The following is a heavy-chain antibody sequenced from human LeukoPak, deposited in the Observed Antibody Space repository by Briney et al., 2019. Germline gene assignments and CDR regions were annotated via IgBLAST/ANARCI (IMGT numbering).Heavy chain of an antibody. CDR1: GGSFSGYY. D-gene: IGHD6-6*01. CDR3: TRVRAARRRDYYYYMDV. Sequence: TSSETLSLTCAVYGGSFSGYYWSWIRQPPGKGLEWIGEINHSGSTNYNPSLKSRVTISVDTSKNQFSLKLSSVTAADTAVYYCTRVRAARRRDYYYYMDVWGKGTTVILSS. CDR2: INHSGST. V-gene: IGHV4-34*01. J-gene: IGHJ6*03.